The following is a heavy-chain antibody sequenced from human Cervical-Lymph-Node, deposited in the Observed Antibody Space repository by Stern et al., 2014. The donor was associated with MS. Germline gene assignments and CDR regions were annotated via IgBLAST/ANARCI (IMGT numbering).Heavy chain of an antibody. D-gene: IGHD6-19*01. CDR1: GSTFSTSW. CDR2: IKRDGSVT. Sequence: VQLEESGGGLVQPGGSQRLSCVASGSTFSTSWMSWVRQAPGKGLEWVANIKRDGSVTYYLDSVKGRFTISRDNAKSSLYLEMNSLRAEDTAVYYCTRFLQSGWSDLFDSWGRGTLVTVSS. J-gene: IGHJ5*01. CDR3: TRFLQSGWSDLFDS. V-gene: IGHV3-7*01.